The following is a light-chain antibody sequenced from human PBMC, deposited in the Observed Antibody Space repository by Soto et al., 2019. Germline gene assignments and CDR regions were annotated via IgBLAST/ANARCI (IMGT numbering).Light chain of an antibody. CDR1: QSLLHTNGYNY. Sequence: DIVMTQSPLSLPVIPGEPASISCRSSQSLLHTNGYNYLDWYLQKPGQSPQLLIYLGSNRASGVPDRFSGSGSGTDFTLKISRVEAEDVGVYYCMQAIQTPITFGGGTKVEIK. CDR2: LGS. V-gene: IGKV2-28*01. CDR3: MQAIQTPIT. J-gene: IGKJ4*01.